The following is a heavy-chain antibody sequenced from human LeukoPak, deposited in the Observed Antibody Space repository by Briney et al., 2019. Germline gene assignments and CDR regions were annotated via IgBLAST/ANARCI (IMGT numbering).Heavy chain of an antibody. D-gene: IGHD1-26*01. CDR1: GYTFTGYY. J-gene: IGHJ4*02. V-gene: IGHV1-2*02. CDR3: ARGSPVGASESLGFDY. Sequence: ASVKVSCKASGYTFTGYYMHWVRQAPGQGLEWMGWINPNSGDTHYAQKFQGRVTMTRDTSISTAYMELSRLRSDDTAVYYCARGSPVGASESLGFDYWGQGTPVTVSS. CDR2: INPNSGDT.